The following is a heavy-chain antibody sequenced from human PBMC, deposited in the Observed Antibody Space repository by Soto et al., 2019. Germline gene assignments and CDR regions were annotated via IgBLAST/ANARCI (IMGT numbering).Heavy chain of an antibody. CDR1: GGTLSSYD. D-gene: IGHD5-12*01. Sequence: QVQLVQSGTEVKKPGSSVKVSCNASGGTLSSYDISWLRQAPGQGLEWMGGIIPIFGTPNYAQKFQGRVTITADESTSTAFMELSSLRSEDTAVYYCARNGGDGYGHWGQGTLVTVSS. J-gene: IGHJ4*02. CDR2: IIPIFGTP. CDR3: ARNGGDGYGH. V-gene: IGHV1-69*12.